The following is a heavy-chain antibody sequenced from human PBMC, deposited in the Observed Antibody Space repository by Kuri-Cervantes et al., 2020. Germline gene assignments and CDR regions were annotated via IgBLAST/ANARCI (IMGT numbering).Heavy chain of an antibody. CDR2: ITTSGSNM. CDR1: GFTFNTYD. V-gene: IGHV3-48*03. J-gene: IGHJ4*02. D-gene: IGHD3-9*01. CDR3: ARDPGYDILTGYLFDY. Sequence: GGSLRLSCAASGFTFNTYDMNWVRQAPGKGLEWVSSITTSGSNMYYADSVKGRFTISRDNSKNTLYLQMNSLRAEDTAVYYCARDPGYDILTGYLFDYWGQGTLVTVSS.